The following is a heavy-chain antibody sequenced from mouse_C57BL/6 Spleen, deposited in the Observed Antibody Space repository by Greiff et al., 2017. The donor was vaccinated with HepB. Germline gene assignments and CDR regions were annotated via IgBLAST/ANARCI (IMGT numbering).Heavy chain of an antibody. CDR1: GYTFTSYW. D-gene: IGHD1-1*01. CDR3: ARRCTTVGDFDY. CDR2: IHPNSGST. V-gene: IGHV1-64*01. Sequence: QVQLKQPGAELVKPGASVKLSCKASGYTFTSYWMHWVKQRPGQGLEWIGMIHPNSGSTNYNEKFKSKATLTVDKSSSTAYMQLSSLTSEDSAVYYWARRCTTVGDFDYWGQGTTLTVSS. J-gene: IGHJ2*01.